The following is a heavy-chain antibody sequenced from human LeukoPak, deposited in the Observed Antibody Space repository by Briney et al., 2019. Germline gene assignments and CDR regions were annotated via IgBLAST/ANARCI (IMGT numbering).Heavy chain of an antibody. Sequence: KTSETLSLTCTVSGYSIRSGHYWGWIRQPPGKGLEWIGNIFHSENTYYNPSLKSRVTISLDTSKNHFSLKVSSVTAADTAVYYCAREYLEYGSGNDYFDYWGQGTLVTVSS. CDR1: GYSIRSGHY. CDR2: IFHSENT. V-gene: IGHV4-38-2*02. J-gene: IGHJ4*02. D-gene: IGHD3-10*01. CDR3: AREYLEYGSGNDYFDY.